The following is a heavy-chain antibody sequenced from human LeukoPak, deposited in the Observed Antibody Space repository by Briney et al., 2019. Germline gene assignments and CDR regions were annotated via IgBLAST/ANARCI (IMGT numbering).Heavy chain of an antibody. CDR3: AREYYDILTGNIPLDY. D-gene: IGHD3-9*01. CDR2: ISYDGSNK. J-gene: IGHJ4*02. Sequence: GGSLRLSCAASGFTFSSYAMHWVRQAPGKGLEWVAVISYDGSNKYYADSVKGRFTISRDNSKNTLYLQMNSLRAEDTAVYYCAREYYDILTGNIPLDYWGQGTLVTVSS. CDR1: GFTFSSYA. V-gene: IGHV3-30*04.